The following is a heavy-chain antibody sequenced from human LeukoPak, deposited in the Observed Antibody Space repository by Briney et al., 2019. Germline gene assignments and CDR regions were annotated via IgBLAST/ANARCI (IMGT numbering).Heavy chain of an antibody. CDR3: ARSNYYDSSGYFPTDY. D-gene: IGHD3-22*01. CDR1: GYTFTSYY. J-gene: IGHJ4*02. V-gene: IGHV1-46*01. Sequence: ASVKVSCKASGYTFTSYYMHWVRQAPGQGLEWMGIVNPSGGSTSCAQKFQGRVTMTRDMSTSTVYMELSSLRSEDTAVYYCARSNYYDSSGYFPTDYWGQGTLVTVSS. CDR2: VNPSGGST.